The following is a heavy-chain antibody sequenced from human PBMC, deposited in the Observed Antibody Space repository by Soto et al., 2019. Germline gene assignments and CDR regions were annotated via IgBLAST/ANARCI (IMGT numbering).Heavy chain of an antibody. J-gene: IGHJ4*02. D-gene: IGHD2-15*01. CDR1: GFTFSSYC. V-gene: IGHV3-7*04. CDR3: AMEWSY. CDR2: IKQDGSEK. Sequence: PGGSLRLSCAASGFTFSSYCMSWVRQAPGKGLEWVANIKQDGSEKYYVDSVKGRFTISRDNAKNSLYLQMNSLRAEDTAVYYCAMEWSYWGQGTLVTVSS.